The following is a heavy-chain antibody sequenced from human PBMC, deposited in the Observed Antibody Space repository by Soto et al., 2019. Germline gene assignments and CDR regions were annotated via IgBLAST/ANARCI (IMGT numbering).Heavy chain of an antibody. D-gene: IGHD3-9*01. CDR2: INPNSGGT. J-gene: IGHJ6*02. V-gene: IGHV1-2*04. CDR3: ARDSTYYDILTGYYRGYYYYGMDV. CDR1: GGTFSSYA. Sequence: ASVKVSCKASGGTFSSYAISWVRQAPGQGLEWMGGINPNSGGTNYAQKFQGWVTMTRDTSISTAYMELSRLRSDDTAVYYCARDSTYYDILTGYYRGYYYYGMDVWGQGTTVTVSS.